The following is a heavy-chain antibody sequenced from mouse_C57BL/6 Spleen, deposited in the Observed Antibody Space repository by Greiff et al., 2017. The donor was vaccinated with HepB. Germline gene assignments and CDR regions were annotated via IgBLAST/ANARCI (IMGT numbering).Heavy chain of an antibody. V-gene: IGHV1-50*01. D-gene: IGHD2-3*01. CDR3: ARRDGPAMDY. Sequence: QVQLQQPGAELVKPGASVKLSCKASGYTFTSYWMQWVKQRPGQGLEWIGEIDPSESYTNYNQKFKGKATLTVDTSSSTAYMQLSSLTSEDSAVYYCARRDGPAMDYWGKGTSVTVSS. CDR2: IDPSESYT. CDR1: GYTFTSYW. J-gene: IGHJ4*01.